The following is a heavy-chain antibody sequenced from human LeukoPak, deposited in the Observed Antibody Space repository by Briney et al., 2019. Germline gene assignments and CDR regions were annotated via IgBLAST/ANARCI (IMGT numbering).Heavy chain of an antibody. CDR2: VNNDGTGT. CDR1: GFTFSSYW. Sequence: PGGSLRLSCAASGFTFSSYWMHWVRQAPGKGLVWVSRVNNDGTGTTYADSVEGRFTISRDNAKNTVYLQMHSLRAEDTAIYYCIRTLIVATSPYMDVWGKGTTVTVSS. J-gene: IGHJ6*03. V-gene: IGHV3-74*01. CDR3: IRTLIVATSPYMDV. D-gene: IGHD5-12*01.